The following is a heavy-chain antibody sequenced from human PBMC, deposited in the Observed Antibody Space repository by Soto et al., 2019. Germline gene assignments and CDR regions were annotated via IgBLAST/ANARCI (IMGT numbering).Heavy chain of an antibody. CDR2: IRSKAYGGTT. J-gene: IGHJ5*02. CDR3: TIDPTYIVVVQAAMTENWFDP. CDR1: GFTSGDYA. V-gene: IGHV3-49*03. D-gene: IGHD2-2*01. Sequence: GGSLRLSCTASGFTSGDYAMSWFRQAPGKGLEWVGFIRSKAYGGTTEYAASVKGRFTISRDDSKSIAYLQMNSLKTEDTAVYYCTIDPTYIVVVQAAMTENWFDPWDQGTLVTVSS.